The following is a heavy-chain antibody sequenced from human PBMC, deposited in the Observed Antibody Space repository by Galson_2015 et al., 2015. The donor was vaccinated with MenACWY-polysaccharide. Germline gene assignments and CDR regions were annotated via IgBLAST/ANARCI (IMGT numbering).Heavy chain of an antibody. CDR2: ISQGGST. CDR1: GGSISSTNW. CDR3: TRERGGFNPFGY. D-gene: IGHD1-26*01. V-gene: IGHV4-4*02. J-gene: IGHJ4*02. Sequence: LSLTCAVSGGSISSTNWWSWVRQPPGKGLEWIGEISQGGSTNYNPSLKSRATISIDKSKNQLSLELTSVTAADTAVYYCTRERGGFNPFGYWGQGTLVTVSS.